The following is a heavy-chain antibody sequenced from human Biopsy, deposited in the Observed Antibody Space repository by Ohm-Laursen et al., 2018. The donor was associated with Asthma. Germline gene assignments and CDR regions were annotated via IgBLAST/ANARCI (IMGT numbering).Heavy chain of an antibody. V-gene: IGHV4-59*07. J-gene: IGHJ5*02. CDR3: ARGQGRGIQLWSHDP. Sequence: SDTLSLTCTVSGGSISSDYWSWLRQSPGKGLEWIGYIHNSGNTNYNPSLKGRVTISLDTSKNHFSLRLSFVTAADTAVYFCARGQGRGIQLWSHDPWGQGILVTVSS. CDR1: GGSISSDY. D-gene: IGHD5-18*01. CDR2: IHNSGNT.